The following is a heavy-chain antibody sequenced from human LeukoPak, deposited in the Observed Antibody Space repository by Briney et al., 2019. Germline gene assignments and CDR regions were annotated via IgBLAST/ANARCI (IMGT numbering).Heavy chain of an antibody. Sequence: GGSLRLSCAASGFTFSSYAMEWVRQAPGKGLEYVAAISSTESSTYYAKSLKGRFTISRDNSKNTLYLQMGSLRAEDMAVYYCARDSHDGTGYYLDYWGQGTLVTVSS. D-gene: IGHD3/OR15-3a*01. CDR3: ARDSHDGTGYYLDY. V-gene: IGHV3-64*01. CDR2: ISSTESST. CDR1: GFTFSSYA. J-gene: IGHJ4*02.